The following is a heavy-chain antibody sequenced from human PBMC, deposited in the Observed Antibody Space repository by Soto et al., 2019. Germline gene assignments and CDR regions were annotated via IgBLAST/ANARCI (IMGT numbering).Heavy chain of an antibody. CDR2: LSYDGTNK. V-gene: IGHV3-30-3*01. CDR1: EFTFSSYA. D-gene: IGHD2-2*01. CDR3: ARGRSIVVVPSATIDY. J-gene: IGHJ4*02. Sequence: QVQLVESGGGVVQPGRSLRLSCAASEFTFSSYAMHWVRQAPGKGLEWVAVLSYDGTNKYYADSVKGRFTISRDNSKNTLYLQMNSLRAEDTAVYYCARGRSIVVVPSATIDYWGQGTLVTVSS.